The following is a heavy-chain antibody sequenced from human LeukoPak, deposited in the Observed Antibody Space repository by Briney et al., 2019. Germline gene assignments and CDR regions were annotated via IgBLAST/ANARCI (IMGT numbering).Heavy chain of an antibody. V-gene: IGHV4-59*01. D-gene: IGHD3-9*01. CDR2: IYYSGST. CDR3: ARTAGFDWLFPFDY. Sequence: PSETLSLTCTVSGGSISSYYWSWIRQPPGKGLEWIGYIYYSGSTNYNPSLKSRVTISVDTSKNQFSLKLSSVTAADTAVYYCARTAGFDWLFPFDYWGQGTLVTVSS. CDR1: GGSISSYY. J-gene: IGHJ4*02.